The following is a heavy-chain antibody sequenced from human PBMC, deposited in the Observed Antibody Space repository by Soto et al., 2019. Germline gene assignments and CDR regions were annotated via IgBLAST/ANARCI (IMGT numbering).Heavy chain of an antibody. CDR2: ISGSGGGT. CDR1: GVTFSSYA. Sequence: EVQLLESGGGLVQPGGSLRLSCAASGVTFSSYAMTWVRQAPAQGLEWVSGISGSGGGTYYADSVKGRFTISRDSSKNTLYLQMDSLRAEDTAVYYCAKKTDSSSPWGALDIWGQGTMVSVSS. J-gene: IGHJ3*02. CDR3: AKKTDSSSPWGALDI. D-gene: IGHD6-6*01. V-gene: IGHV3-23*01.